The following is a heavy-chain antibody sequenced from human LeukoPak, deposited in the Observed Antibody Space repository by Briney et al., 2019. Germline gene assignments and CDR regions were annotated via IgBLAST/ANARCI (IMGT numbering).Heavy chain of an antibody. V-gene: IGHV1-69*13. J-gene: IGHJ2*01. D-gene: IGHD5-18*01. CDR1: GGTFGSYV. Sequence: SVKVSCKASGGTFGSYVISWVRQAPGQGLDWMGGIIPIFGTAHYAQKFQGRLTITADESTSTVYTEMSSLRSEDTAMYYCAKEGDTALVTGYFDLWGRGTLVIVSA. CDR2: IIPIFGTA. CDR3: AKEGDTALVTGYFDL.